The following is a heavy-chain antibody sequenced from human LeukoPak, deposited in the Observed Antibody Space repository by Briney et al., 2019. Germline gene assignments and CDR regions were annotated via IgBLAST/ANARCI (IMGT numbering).Heavy chain of an antibody. Sequence: GRSLSLSRAASGFTFRSYVMSWVRQAPGKGLEWVSAISGSGCSTYYADSVKGRLTISRDNSKNTLYLQMNSLRAEDTAVYYCAKGLPGSGYYYFDYWGQGTLVTVSS. D-gene: IGHD3-3*01. CDR2: ISGSGCST. V-gene: IGHV3-23*01. CDR3: AKGLPGSGYYYFDY. CDR1: GFTFRSYV. J-gene: IGHJ4*02.